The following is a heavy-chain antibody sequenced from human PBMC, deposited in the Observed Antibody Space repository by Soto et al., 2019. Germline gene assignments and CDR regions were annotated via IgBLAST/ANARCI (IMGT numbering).Heavy chain of an antibody. J-gene: IGHJ6*02. Sequence: QVQLVQSEAEVKKPGSSVKVSCKGSGGNRYTITWVRQAPGQGLEWMGRIIPMFGIATYAQNFQGRVTISADKSTSTAYMELSSLRSEDTAVYYCARDSGRSDVVPAAISAMDVWGQGTTVTVSS. V-gene: IGHV1-69*08. CDR3: ARDSGRSDVVPAAISAMDV. CDR2: IIPMFGIA. D-gene: IGHD2-2*01. CDR1: GGNRYT.